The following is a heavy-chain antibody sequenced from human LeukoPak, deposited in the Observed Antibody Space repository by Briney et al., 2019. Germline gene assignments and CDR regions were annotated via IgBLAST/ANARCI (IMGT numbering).Heavy chain of an antibody. CDR2: IYHSGST. D-gene: IGHD6-13*01. Sequence: NPSETLSLTCTVSGYSISSGYYWGWIRQPPGKGLEWIGSIYHSGSTYYNPSLKSRVTISVDTSKNQFSLKLSSVTAADTAVYYCARGDRDSSSWPPFDYWGQGTLVTVSS. CDR1: GYSISSGYY. CDR3: ARGDRDSSSWPPFDY. V-gene: IGHV4-38-2*02. J-gene: IGHJ4*02.